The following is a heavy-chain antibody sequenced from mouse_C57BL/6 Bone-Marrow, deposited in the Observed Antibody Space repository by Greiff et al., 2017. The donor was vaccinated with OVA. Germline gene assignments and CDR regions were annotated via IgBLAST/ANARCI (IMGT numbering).Heavy chain of an antibody. CDR1: GFTFSDYG. CDR3: GRGLGVPIDY. V-gene: IGHV5-17*01. Sequence: EVQLVESGGGLVKPGGSLKLSCAASGFTFSDYGMHWVRQAPEKGLEWVAYISSGSSTIYYADTVKGRFTISRDNAKNTLFLQMTSLRYEDAAKYYGGRGLGVPIDYWGQGTTLTVSS. D-gene: IGHD6-1*01. CDR2: ISSGSSTI. J-gene: IGHJ2*01.